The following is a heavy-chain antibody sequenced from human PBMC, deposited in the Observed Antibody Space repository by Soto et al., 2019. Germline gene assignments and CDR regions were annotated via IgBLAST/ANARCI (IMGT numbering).Heavy chain of an antibody. D-gene: IGHD1-1*01. CDR2: ISAYNGNT. J-gene: IGHJ6*02. Sequence: SVEVLFKASCYTFTSYGISWGRQAPGQGLEWMGWISAYNGNTNYAQKLQGRVTMTTDTSTSTAYVELRSLRSDDTAVYYCAREKRLTWNDERLYYYYYGMDVWGQGTTVTVSS. CDR3: AREKRLTWNDERLYYYYYGMDV. V-gene: IGHV1-18*01. CDR1: CYTFTSYG.